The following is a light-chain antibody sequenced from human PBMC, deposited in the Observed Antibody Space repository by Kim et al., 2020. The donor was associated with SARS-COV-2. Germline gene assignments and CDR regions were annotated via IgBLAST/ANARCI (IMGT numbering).Light chain of an antibody. J-gene: IGKJ4*01. CDR2: DAA. V-gene: IGKV3-11*01. Sequence: PGEGASLSGRASHSVDSNLAWYQQTPGQPPRLLIYDAAIRATGVPPRFSGSGSGTDFTLTISSLEAEDFAVYYCQQRTGWPPALTFGGGTKVDIK. CDR3: QQRTGWPPALT. CDR1: HSVDSN.